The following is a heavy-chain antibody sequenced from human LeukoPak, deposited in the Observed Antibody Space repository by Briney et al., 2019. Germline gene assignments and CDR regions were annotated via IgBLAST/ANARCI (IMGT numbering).Heavy chain of an antibody. CDR2: IYYSGTT. Sequence: SETLSFTCTVSAGTITNYYWSWIRQPPGKGLEWIGYIYYSGTTKYKSSLKSRATISVDTSKNLFSLKLSSVTAADTAEYYSARGKEVITMLRGLKPGYYFDYWGQGTLVSVSS. V-gene: IGHV4-59*01. D-gene: IGHD3-10*01. J-gene: IGHJ4*02. CDR1: AGTITNYY. CDR3: ARGKEVITMLRGLKPGYYFDY.